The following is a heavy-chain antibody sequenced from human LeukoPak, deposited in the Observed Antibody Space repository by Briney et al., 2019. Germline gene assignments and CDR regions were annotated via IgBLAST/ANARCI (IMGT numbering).Heavy chain of an antibody. CDR1: GYTFTSYY. CDR2: INPSGGST. CDR3: ARDPGNCSGGSCFVSDYYMDV. Sequence: ASVKVSCKASGYTFTSYYMHWVRQAPGQGLEWMGIINPSGGSTSYAQKFQGRVTTTRDMSTSTVYMELSSLRSEDTAVYYCARDPGNCSGGSCFVSDYYMDVWGKGTTVTVSS. D-gene: IGHD2-15*01. J-gene: IGHJ6*03. V-gene: IGHV1-46*01.